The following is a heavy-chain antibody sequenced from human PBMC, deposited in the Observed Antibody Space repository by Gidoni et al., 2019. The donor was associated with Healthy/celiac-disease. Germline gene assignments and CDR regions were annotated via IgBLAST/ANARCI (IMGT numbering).Heavy chain of an antibody. V-gene: IGHV3-30-3*01. CDR1: AFTFSSYA. J-gene: IGHJ6*02. Sequence: QVQLVESGGGVVQPGRSLRLSCAASAFTFSSYAMHWVRQAPGKGLEWVAVISYDGSNKYYADSVKGRFTISRDNSKNTLYLQMNSLRAEDTAVYYCARERGRVLSGMDVWGQGTTVTVSS. CDR2: ISYDGSNK. CDR3: ARERGRVLSGMDV.